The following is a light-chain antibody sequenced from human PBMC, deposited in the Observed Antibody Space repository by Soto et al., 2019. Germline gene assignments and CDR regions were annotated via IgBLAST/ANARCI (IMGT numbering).Light chain of an antibody. Sequence: QLVLTQSPSASASLGASVKPTCTLSSGHRSYDLAWHQQQPEKGPRYLMKVNSAGLHTKGDGIPDRFSGSSSGAERYLTISSLQSEDEADYYCQTWGTGYWVFGGGTKLPVL. CDR2: VNSAGLH. V-gene: IGLV4-69*01. J-gene: IGLJ3*02. CDR1: SGHRSYD. CDR3: QTWGTGYWV.